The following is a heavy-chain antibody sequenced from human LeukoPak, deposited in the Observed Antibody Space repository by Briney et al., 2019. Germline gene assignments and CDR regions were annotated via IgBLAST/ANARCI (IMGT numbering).Heavy chain of an antibody. CDR1: GGSISSSNW. CDR3: ARAPGEDSSGYYPPINFDY. V-gene: IGHV4-4*02. Sequence: SGTLSLTCAVSGGSISSSNWWSWVRQPSGKGLEWIGEIYHSGSTNYNPSLKSRVTISVDKSKNQFSLKLSSVTAADTAVYYCARAPGEDSSGYYPPINFDYWGQGTLVTVSS. J-gene: IGHJ4*02. D-gene: IGHD3-22*01. CDR2: IYHSGST.